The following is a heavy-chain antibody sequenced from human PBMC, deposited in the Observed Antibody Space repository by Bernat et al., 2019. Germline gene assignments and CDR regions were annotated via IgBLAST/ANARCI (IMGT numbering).Heavy chain of an antibody. CDR2: ISAYNGNT. CDR1: GYTFTSYG. J-gene: IGHJ6*02. V-gene: IGHV1-18*01. D-gene: IGHD4-11*01. Sequence: QVQLVQSGGEVKKPGASVKVSCKASGYTFTSYGITWVRQAPGQGLEWMGWISAYNGNTDYAQKFQGRVTMTRDTSISTAYMELSRLRSDDTAVYYCARVWRSLQDYYYYGMDVWGQGTTVTVSS. CDR3: ARVWRSLQDYYYYGMDV.